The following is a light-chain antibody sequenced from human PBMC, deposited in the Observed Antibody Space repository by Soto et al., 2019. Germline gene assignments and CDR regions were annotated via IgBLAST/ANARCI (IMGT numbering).Light chain of an antibody. J-gene: IGKJ2*01. CDR2: DAS. CDR3: QQYKSYSPYT. V-gene: IGKV1-5*01. CDR1: QSINNW. Sequence: DIQMTQSPSTLSASVGDRVTITCRASQSINNWLAWYQQKPGKAPKLLIYDASSLESGVPSRFSGSGSGTEFTLTISSLQPDDFATYYCQQYKSYSPYTFGHGTKLEIK.